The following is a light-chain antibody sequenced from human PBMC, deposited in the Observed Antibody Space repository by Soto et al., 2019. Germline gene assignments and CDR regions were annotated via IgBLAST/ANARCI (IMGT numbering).Light chain of an antibody. J-gene: IGLJ1*01. CDR3: SSYTSSSTYV. CDR1: SSDVGGYNY. V-gene: IGLV2-14*01. CDR2: VVS. Sequence: QSVLTQPASVSGSPGQSITISCTGTSSDVGGYNYVSWYQQHPGKAPKLMIYVVSNQPSGVSNRFSGSKSGNTASLTISGLQAEDEADYYCSSYTSSSTYVFGTGTKVTVL.